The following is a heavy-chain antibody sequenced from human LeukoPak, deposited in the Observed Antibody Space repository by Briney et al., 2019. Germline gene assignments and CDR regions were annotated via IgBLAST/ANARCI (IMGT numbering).Heavy chain of an antibody. V-gene: IGHV3-33*01. CDR3: ARDGALEEVPAATFDY. Sequence: GGSLRLSCAASGFTFSSYGMHWVRQAPGKGLEWVAVIWYDGSNKYYADSVKGRFTISRDNSKNTLYLQMNSLRAEDTAVYYCARDGALEEVPAATFDYWGQGTLVTVSS. D-gene: IGHD2-2*01. J-gene: IGHJ4*02. CDR2: IWYDGSNK. CDR1: GFTFSSYG.